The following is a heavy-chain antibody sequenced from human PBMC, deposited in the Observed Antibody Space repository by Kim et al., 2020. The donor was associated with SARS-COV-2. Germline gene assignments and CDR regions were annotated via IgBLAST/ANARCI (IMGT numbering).Heavy chain of an antibody. CDR1: GFTFSSYA. CDR2: ISGSGGST. V-gene: IGHV3-23*01. D-gene: IGHD2-21*02. CDR3: VKDNQYCGGDCYSSPQAFDI. Sequence: GGSLRLSCAASGFTFSSYAMSWVRQAPGKGLEWVSAISGSGGSTYYADSVKGRFTISRDNSKNTLYLQMNSLRAEDTAVYYCVKDNQYCGGDCYSSPQAFDIWGQGTLVTVSS. J-gene: IGHJ3*02.